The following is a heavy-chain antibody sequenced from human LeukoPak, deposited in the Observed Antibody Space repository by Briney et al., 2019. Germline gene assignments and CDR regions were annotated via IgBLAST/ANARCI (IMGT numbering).Heavy chain of an antibody. D-gene: IGHD5-12*01. CDR3: ARARCDSGYDFREYYYYGMDV. J-gene: IGHJ6*02. CDR2: IIPICGTS. V-gene: IGHV1-69*01. Sequence: VTVSFKGSGGTFINYAMSGVGQAGGQGGEGMGGIIPICGTSNYAHTFQRRVTITADDSTRTAYMELSSLRSEDTAVSSCARARCDSGYDFREYYYYGMDVWGQGTTVTVSS. CDR1: GGTFINYA.